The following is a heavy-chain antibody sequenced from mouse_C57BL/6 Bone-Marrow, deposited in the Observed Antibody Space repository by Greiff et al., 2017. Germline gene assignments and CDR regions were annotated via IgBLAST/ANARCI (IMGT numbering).Heavy chain of an antibody. J-gene: IGHJ3*01. D-gene: IGHD1-1*01. CDR1: GFSLTSYG. CDR2: IWSGGST. Sequence: VQGVESGPGLVQPSQSLSITCTVSGFSLTSYGVHWVRQSPGKGLEWLGVIWSGGSTDSNAAFISRLSISKDNSKSQVFFKMNSLQADDTAIYYCARNSIYYYGSRGAWFAYWGQGTLVTVSA. V-gene: IGHV2-2*01. CDR3: ARNSIYYYGSRGAWFAY.